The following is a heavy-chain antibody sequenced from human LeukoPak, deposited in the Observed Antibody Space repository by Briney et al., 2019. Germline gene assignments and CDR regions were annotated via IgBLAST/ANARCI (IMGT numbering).Heavy chain of an antibody. V-gene: IGHV3-21*01. J-gene: IGHJ5*02. CDR3: ARDVVKNVWGGYVEIEANWFDP. D-gene: IGHD3-16*01. CDR2: ISSSSSYI. CDR1: GFTFSSYS. Sequence: GGSLRLSCAASGFTFSSYSMNWVRQAPGKGLEWVSSISSSSSYIYYADSVKGRFTISRGNAKNSLYLQMNSLRAEDTAVYYCARDVVKNVWGGYVEIEANWFDPWGQGTLVTVSS.